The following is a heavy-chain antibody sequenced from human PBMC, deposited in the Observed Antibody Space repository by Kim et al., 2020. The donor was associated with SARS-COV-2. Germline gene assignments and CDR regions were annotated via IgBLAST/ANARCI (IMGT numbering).Heavy chain of an antibody. V-gene: IGHV7-4-1*02. CDR1: GYTFTSYA. D-gene: IGHD3-3*01. CDR2: INTNTGNP. CDR3: ARESFGGFLPDIRIFL. J-gene: IGHJ4*02. Sequence: ASVKVSCKASGYTFTSYAMNWVRQAPGQGLEWMGWINTNTGNPTYAQGFTGRFVFSLDTSVSTAYLQIRSLKAEDTAVYYCARESFGGFLPDIRIFLWGQGTLVTVSS.